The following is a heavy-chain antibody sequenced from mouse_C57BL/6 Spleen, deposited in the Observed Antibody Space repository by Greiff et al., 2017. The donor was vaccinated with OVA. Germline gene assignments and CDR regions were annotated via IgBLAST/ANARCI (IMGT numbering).Heavy chain of an antibody. D-gene: IGHD1-1*01. CDR2: INPSNGGT. CDR3: ARWGYDGYYFDY. J-gene: IGHJ2*01. V-gene: IGHV1-53*01. Sequence: VQLKQPGTELVKPGASVKLSCKASGYTFTSYWMHWVKQRPGQGLEWIGNINPSNGGTNYNEKFKSKATLTVDKSSSTAYMQLSSLTSEDSAVYYCARWGYDGYYFDYWGQGTTLTVSS. CDR1: GYTFTSYW.